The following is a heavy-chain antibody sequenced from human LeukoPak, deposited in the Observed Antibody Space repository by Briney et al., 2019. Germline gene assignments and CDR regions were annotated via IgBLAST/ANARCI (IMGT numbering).Heavy chain of an antibody. CDR2: INPNSGGT. V-gene: IGHV1-2*02. CDR3: ARDPNYYDSSGPPDY. D-gene: IGHD3-22*01. J-gene: IGHJ4*02. Sequence: ASVKVSCKASGYTFTGYYTHWVRQAPGQGLEWMGWINPNSGGTNYAQKFQGRVTMTRDTSISTAYMELSRLRSDDTAVYYCARDPNYYDSSGPPDYWGQGTLVTVSS. CDR1: GYTFTGYY.